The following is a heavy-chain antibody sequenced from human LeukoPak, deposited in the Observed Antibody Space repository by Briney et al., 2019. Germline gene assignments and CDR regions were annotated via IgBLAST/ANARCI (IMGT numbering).Heavy chain of an antibody. J-gene: IGHJ6*02. CDR2: VYYDGST. D-gene: IGHD6-6*01. CDR1: GFTVSTNY. V-gene: IGHV3-53*01. Sequence: PGGSLRLSCAASGFTVSTNYMNWVRQAPGKGLEWVSVVYYDGSTYYADSVKGRFTISRDSSKNTLYLQMNSLRGEDTAVYYCATEREDSITFLYGMDVWGQGTTVTVSS. CDR3: ATEREDSITFLYGMDV.